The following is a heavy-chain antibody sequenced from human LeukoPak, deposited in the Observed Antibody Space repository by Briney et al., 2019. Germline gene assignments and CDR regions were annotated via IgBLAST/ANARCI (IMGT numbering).Heavy chain of an antibody. CDR2: ISGNSGSI. D-gene: IGHD3-22*01. CDR1: GFTFDDYA. CDR3: AKGTSHSYYDSSGANDY. Sequence: GGSLRLSCAASGFTFDDYAMHWVRQAPGKGLEWVSGISGNSGSIAYADSVKGRFTISRDNAKNSLYLQMNSLGAEDTAFYYCAKGTSHSYYDSSGANDYWGQGTLVTVSS. J-gene: IGHJ4*02. V-gene: IGHV3-9*01.